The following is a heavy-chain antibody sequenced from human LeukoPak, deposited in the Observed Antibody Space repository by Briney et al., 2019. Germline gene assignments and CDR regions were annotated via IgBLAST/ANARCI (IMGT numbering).Heavy chain of an antibody. D-gene: IGHD3-10*01. Sequence: ASVKVSCKASGYTFTSHFMHWVRQAPGQGLEWMGIINPRGGSTSYTQKFQGRVTMTTDTSTSTVYMELRSLRSDDTAVYYCARDDNYGSGQPDDWGQGTLVTVSS. J-gene: IGHJ4*02. V-gene: IGHV1-46*01. CDR2: INPRGGST. CDR3: ARDDNYGSGQPDD. CDR1: GYTFTSHF.